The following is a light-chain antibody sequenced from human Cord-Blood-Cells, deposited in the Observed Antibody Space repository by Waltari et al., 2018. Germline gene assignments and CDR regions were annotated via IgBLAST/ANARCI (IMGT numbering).Light chain of an antibody. CDR1: QSISNW. V-gene: IGKV1-5*01. CDR3: QQYNSYSWT. Sequence: DIQKTQSPPTLSASVGDRVTKTRRASQSISNWLAWYQQKPGKAPKLLIYEASSLESGVPSRFSGSGSGTEFTLTISSLQADDFATYYCQQYNSYSWTFGQGTKVEIK. CDR2: EAS. J-gene: IGKJ1*01.